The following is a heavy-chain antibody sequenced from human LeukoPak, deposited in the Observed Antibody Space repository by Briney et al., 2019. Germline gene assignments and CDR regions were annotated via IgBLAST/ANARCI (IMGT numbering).Heavy chain of an antibody. CDR2: IYSGGTT. CDR1: GFTVSSNY. D-gene: IGHD5-18*01. V-gene: IGHV3-66*01. Sequence: GGSLRLSCAASGFTVSSNYMSWVRQAPGEGLEWVSIIYSGGTTYYADSVKDRFTISRDNSKNTLYLQMNSLRAEDTAVYYCAKGLRGYSYGYADYWGQGTLVTVSS. J-gene: IGHJ4*02. CDR3: AKGLRGYSYGYADY.